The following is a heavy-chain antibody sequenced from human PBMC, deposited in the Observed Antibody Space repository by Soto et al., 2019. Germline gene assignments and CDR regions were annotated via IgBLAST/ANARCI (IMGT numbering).Heavy chain of an antibody. Sequence: QVQLVESGGGVVQPGRSLRLSCAASGFTFSSYAMHWVRQAPGKGLEWVAVISYDGSNKYYADSVKGRFTISRDNSKNTLYMQMNSLRAEDTAVYYCARDRDDIIDYWGQGTLVTVSS. J-gene: IGHJ4*02. D-gene: IGHD3-22*01. CDR2: ISYDGSNK. V-gene: IGHV3-30-3*01. CDR1: GFTFSSYA. CDR3: ARDRDDIIDY.